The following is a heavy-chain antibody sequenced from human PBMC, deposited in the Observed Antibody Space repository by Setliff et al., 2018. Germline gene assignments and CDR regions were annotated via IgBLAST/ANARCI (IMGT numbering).Heavy chain of an antibody. Sequence: PGGSLRLSCAASGFDFKTHWMDWARQAPGKGLEWVANIKEDGSQRNYVDSVKGRFTISRDNAKNSLDLQMNNLRDEDTAVYYCARDRWKVIVNRGDDAFDLWGQGTMVTVSS. CDR1: GFDFKTHW. V-gene: IGHV3-7*01. D-gene: IGHD3-22*01. CDR2: IKEDGSQR. J-gene: IGHJ3*01. CDR3: ARDRWKVIVNRGDDAFDL.